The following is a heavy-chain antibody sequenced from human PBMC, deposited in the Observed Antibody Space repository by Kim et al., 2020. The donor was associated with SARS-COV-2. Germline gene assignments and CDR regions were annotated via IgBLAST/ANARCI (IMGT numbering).Heavy chain of an antibody. D-gene: IGHD2-21*02. V-gene: IGHV3-30*18. CDR3: AKDVHVVVTANDAFDI. Sequence: GGSLRLSCAASGFTFSSYGMHWVRQAPGKGLEWVAVISYDGSNKYYADSVKGRFTISRDNSKNTLYLQMNSLRAEDTAVYYCAKDVHVVVTANDAFDIWGQGTMVTVSS. CDR2: ISYDGSNK. J-gene: IGHJ3*02. CDR1: GFTFSSYG.